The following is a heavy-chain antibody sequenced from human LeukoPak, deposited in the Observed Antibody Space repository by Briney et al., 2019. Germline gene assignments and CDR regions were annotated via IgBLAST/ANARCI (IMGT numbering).Heavy chain of an antibody. Sequence: NPSETLSLTCAVYGGSFSGYYWSWIRQPPGKGLEWIGEINHSGSTNYNPSLKSRVTISVDTSKNQFSLKLSSVTAADTAVYYCARWSVAGVLDYWGQGTLVTVSS. CDR3: ARWSVAGVLDY. J-gene: IGHJ4*02. V-gene: IGHV4-34*01. CDR1: GGSFSGYY. CDR2: INHSGST. D-gene: IGHD3-3*01.